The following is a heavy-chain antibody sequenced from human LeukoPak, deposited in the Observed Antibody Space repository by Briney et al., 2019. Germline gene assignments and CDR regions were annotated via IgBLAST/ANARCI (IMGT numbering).Heavy chain of an antibody. V-gene: IGHV3-66*01. CDR3: ARSITPSAFDI. D-gene: IGHD3-10*01. J-gene: IGHJ3*02. Sequence: GGSLRLSCAASGFTVSSNYMSWVRQAPGKGLEWVSVIYSGGSTYYADSVKGRFTISRDNSKNTLYLQMNSLRAEDTAVYYCARSITPSAFDIWGQGTMVTVSS. CDR2: IYSGGST. CDR1: GFTVSSNY.